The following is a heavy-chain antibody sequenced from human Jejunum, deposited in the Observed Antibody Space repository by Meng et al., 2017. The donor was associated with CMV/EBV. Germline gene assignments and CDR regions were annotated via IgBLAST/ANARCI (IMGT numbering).Heavy chain of an antibody. CDR3: ARVVLYYYGMDV. Sequence: VSGASVSSGSYFCSWIRQPPGKPLESIGYVYYSGDTNYNPSLKSRATISVDRSKNQFSLRLRSVTAADTAVYYCARVVLYYYGMDVWGHGTTVTVSS. CDR1: GASVSSGSYF. CDR2: VYYSGDT. D-gene: IGHD6-6*01. J-gene: IGHJ6*02. V-gene: IGHV4-61*01.